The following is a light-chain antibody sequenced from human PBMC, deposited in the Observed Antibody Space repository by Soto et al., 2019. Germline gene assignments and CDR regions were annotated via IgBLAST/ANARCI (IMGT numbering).Light chain of an antibody. CDR3: QQYEDLTLT. CDR2: DAS. J-gene: IGKJ4*01. Sequence: DIQMTQSPSSLSASVGDRVTITCQASQDISNYLNWYQQKPGKAPKLLIFDASNVETGVPSRFSGSGSGTDFTFTIHSLQPEDAATYYCQQYEDLTLTFGGGTK. CDR1: QDISNY. V-gene: IGKV1-33*01.